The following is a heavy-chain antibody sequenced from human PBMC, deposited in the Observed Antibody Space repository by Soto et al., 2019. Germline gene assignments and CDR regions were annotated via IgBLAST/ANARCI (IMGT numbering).Heavy chain of an antibody. Sequence: YWYRNRQPPGKGLEWICYIYFSGSANYNPSLKSRVTMSVDTSKDQFSLKLTSVTPADTAVYYCARVRLYCSGARCEPSGCAPWGQGTLVTVSS. V-gene: IGHV4-59*01. D-gene: IGHD2-15*01. CDR1: Y. CDR2: IYFSGSA. J-gene: IGHJ5*02. CDR3: ARVRLYCSGARCEPSGCAP.